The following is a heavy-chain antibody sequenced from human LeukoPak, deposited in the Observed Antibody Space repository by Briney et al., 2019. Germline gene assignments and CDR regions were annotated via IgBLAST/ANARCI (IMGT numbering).Heavy chain of an antibody. CDR3: ARLGAFVY. V-gene: IGHV4-39*01. D-gene: IGHD3-16*01. Sequence: SQCLSLTWSVFGGSISSSRSCCGWPRQPHGKGLEWIGSSYDSGRTYYNPSLKSRVTISVDTSKNQFSLKLSSVTAADTAVYYCARLGAFVYWGQGTLVTVSS. CDR1: GGSISSSRSC. CDR2: SYDSGRT. J-gene: IGHJ4*02.